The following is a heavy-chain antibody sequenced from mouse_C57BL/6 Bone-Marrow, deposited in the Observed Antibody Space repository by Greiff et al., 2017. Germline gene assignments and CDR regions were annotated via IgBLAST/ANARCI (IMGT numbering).Heavy chain of an antibody. CDR2: INPGSGGT. CDR1: GYAFTNYL. D-gene: IGHD1-1*01. V-gene: IGHV1-54*01. Sequence: VQLQQSGAELVRPGTSVKVSCKASGYAFTNYLIEWVKQRPGQGLEWIGVINPGSGGTNYNEKFKGKATLTADKSSSTAYMQLSSLTSEDSAVYFCARDYYGSSYWFAYWGQGTLVTVSA. CDR3: ARDYYGSSYWFAY. J-gene: IGHJ3*01.